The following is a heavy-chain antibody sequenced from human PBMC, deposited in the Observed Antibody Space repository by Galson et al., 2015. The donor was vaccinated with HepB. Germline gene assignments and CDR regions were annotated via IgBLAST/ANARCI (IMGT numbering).Heavy chain of an antibody. D-gene: IGHD6-19*01. CDR2: ISYDGSNK. Sequence: SLRLSCAASGFTFSSYAMHWVRQAPGKGLEWVAVISYDGSNKYYADSVKGRFTISRDNSKNTLYLQMNSLRAEDTAVYYCARGSSLYSGYDYGGYSSGWYGWLAGYWGQGTLVTVSS. CDR3: ARGSSLYSGYDYGGYSSGWYGWLAGY. CDR1: GFTFSSYA. J-gene: IGHJ4*02. V-gene: IGHV3-30-3*01.